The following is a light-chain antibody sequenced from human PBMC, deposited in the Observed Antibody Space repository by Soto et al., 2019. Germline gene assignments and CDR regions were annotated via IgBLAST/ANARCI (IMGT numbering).Light chain of an antibody. CDR2: TAS. CDR3: QQLNNYPRT. Sequence: GDGVTITCRASQDISSYLAWYQLKPGKAPKLLISTASTLQSGIPSRFSGSGSGTEFTLTISSLQPEDFATYYCQQLNNYPRTFGQGTKVDI. J-gene: IGKJ1*01. CDR1: QDISSY. V-gene: IGKV1-9*01.